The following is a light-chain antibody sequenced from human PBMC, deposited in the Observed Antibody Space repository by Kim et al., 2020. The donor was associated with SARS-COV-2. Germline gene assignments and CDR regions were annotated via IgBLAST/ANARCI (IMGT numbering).Light chain of an antibody. CDR2: GAS. Sequence: EIVLTQSPGTLSLSPGERATLSCRASQSVTSNYIAWYQQKPGQAPRLLILGASSRATGIPDRFSGSGSGTDFTLTISRLEPEDFAVYHCQQYGNSPYTFGQGTKLEIK. CDR3: QQYGNSPYT. CDR1: QSVTSNY. J-gene: IGKJ2*01. V-gene: IGKV3-20*01.